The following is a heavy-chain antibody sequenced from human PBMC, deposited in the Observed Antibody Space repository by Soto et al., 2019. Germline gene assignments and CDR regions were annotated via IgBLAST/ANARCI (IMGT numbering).Heavy chain of an antibody. Sequence: RLSCAASGFTFSSYGMHWVRQAPGKGLEWVAVISYDGSNKYYADSVKGRFTISRNNSKNTLYLQMNSLRAEDTAVYYCAKGWYVATHDNYFDYWGQGTLVTVSS. J-gene: IGHJ4*02. CDR1: GFTFSSYG. CDR2: ISYDGSNK. CDR3: AKGWYVATHDNYFDY. D-gene: IGHD6-13*01. V-gene: IGHV3-30*18.